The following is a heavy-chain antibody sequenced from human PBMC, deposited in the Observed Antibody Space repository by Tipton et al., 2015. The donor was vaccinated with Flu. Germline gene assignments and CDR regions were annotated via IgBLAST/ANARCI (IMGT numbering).Heavy chain of an antibody. Sequence: QLVQSGEEVKEPGDSLKISCKGSGYRFTNYWIGWVRQMPGQGLEWMGMIYPGDSDTKYSPSFQGLVTISADKSISTAYLQWSSLKASDTAMYYCARHENYGDLSWGQGTLVTVSS. CDR2: IYPGDSDT. D-gene: IGHD4-17*01. J-gene: IGHJ4*02. CDR1: GYRFTNYW. V-gene: IGHV5-51*01. CDR3: ARHENYGDLS.